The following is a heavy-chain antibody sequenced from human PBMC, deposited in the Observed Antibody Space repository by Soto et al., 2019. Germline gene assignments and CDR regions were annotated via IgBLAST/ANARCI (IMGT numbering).Heavy chain of an antibody. Sequence: ASVKVSCKASGYTFTNYAISWVRQAPGQGLEWMGWISAYNGDTKYAQKLQGRVTMTTDASTTTAYMELRSLRSDDAAVYFCAREGGSNSWYGVGYYYYGMDVWGQGTTVTVSS. CDR2: ISAYNGDT. CDR3: AREGGSNSWYGVGYYYYGMDV. V-gene: IGHV1-18*04. CDR1: GYTFTNYA. J-gene: IGHJ6*02. D-gene: IGHD6-13*01.